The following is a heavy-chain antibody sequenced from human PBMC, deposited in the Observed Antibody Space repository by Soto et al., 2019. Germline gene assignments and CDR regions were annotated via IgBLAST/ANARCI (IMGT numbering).Heavy chain of an antibody. Sequence: VGSLRLSCAASGFTVSSHYMNWVRQAPGKGLEWVSVIYSGGSTYYADSVEGRFTISRDISQNTVYLQMNSLRAEDTAIYFCARDRGDCSSVNRFASYYFGMDFWGQGTRVTVSS. D-gene: IGHD2-2*01. CDR1: GFTVSSHY. V-gene: IGHV3-53*01. CDR3: ARDRGDCSSVNRFASYYFGMDF. J-gene: IGHJ6*02. CDR2: IYSGGST.